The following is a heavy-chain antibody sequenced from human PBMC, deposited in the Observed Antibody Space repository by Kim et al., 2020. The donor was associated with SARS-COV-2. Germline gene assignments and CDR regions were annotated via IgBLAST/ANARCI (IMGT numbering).Heavy chain of an antibody. CDR1: GFTFSTSE. J-gene: IGHJ4*02. Sequence: RGSLRLSCAASGFTFSTSEMNWVRQAPGKGLEWISYISSTGSSKQYADSVKGRFTISRDNAKNSLFLQMNSLRAEDTAVYYCASGGRHSGYEFDFWGQGVLVTLSS. D-gene: IGHD5-12*01. V-gene: IGHV3-48*03. CDR3: ASGGRHSGYEFDF. CDR2: ISSTGSSK.